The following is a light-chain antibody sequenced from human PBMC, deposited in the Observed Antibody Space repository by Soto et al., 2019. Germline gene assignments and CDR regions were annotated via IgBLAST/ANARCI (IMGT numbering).Light chain of an antibody. J-gene: IGKJ1*01. CDR3: QQYGSSPPWT. V-gene: IGKV3-20*01. CDR2: VAS. Sequence: EIVLTQSPGTLSLSPGERATLSCRASQSVSSSYLAWYQQKPGQAPRLLIYVASSRATGIPDRFSGSGSGTDFTLTISRLEPADFAVYYCQQYGSSPPWTVGQGTKVEIK. CDR1: QSVSSSY.